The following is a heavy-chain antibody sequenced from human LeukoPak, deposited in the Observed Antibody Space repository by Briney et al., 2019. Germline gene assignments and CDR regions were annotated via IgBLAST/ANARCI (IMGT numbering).Heavy chain of an antibody. D-gene: IGHD3-10*01. CDR2: TKNKADRYIT. Sequence: GGSLRLPCAASGFTLSDHYVDWVRQAPGKGLEWVGRTKNKADRYITEYAASVKGRFMISRDDSKNSVYLQLNSLTIEDTAVYFCARDGYGSAWGQGTLVTVSS. CDR3: ARDGYGSA. CDR1: GFTLSDHY. V-gene: IGHV3-72*01. J-gene: IGHJ5*02.